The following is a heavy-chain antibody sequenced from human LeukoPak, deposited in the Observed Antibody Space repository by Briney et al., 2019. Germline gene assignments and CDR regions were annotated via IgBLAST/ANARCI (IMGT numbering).Heavy chain of an antibody. Sequence: SETLSLTCTVSGGSISSSSYYWGWIRQPPGKGLEWIGSIYYSGSTYYNPSLKSRVTISVDTSKNQFSLKLSSVTAADTAVYYCASSNVLRFLEWAVVGESADYWGQGTLVTVSS. CDR2: IYYSGST. J-gene: IGHJ4*02. CDR1: GGSISSSSYY. CDR3: ASSNVLRFLEWAVVGESADY. D-gene: IGHD3-3*01. V-gene: IGHV4-39*01.